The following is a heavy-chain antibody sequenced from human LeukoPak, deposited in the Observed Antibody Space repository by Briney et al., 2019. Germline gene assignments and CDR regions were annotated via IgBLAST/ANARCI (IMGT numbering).Heavy chain of an antibody. J-gene: IGHJ4*02. CDR1: GFTFSTYA. Sequence: GGSLRLSCAASGFTFSTYAMSWVRQAPGKGLEWVSDLRGSGTDTYYADSVRGRFTISRDNSKNTLYLQMNSLRAEDTAIYYCAKTSRVNSGYDSPFDYWGQGTLVTATS. V-gene: IGHV3-23*01. CDR2: LRGSGTDT. D-gene: IGHD5-12*01. CDR3: AKTSRVNSGYDSPFDY.